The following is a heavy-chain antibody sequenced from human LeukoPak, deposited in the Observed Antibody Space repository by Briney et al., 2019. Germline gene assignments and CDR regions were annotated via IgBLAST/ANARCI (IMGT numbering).Heavy chain of an antibody. V-gene: IGHV5-51*01. CDR3: ARHTETYYYDSSGYYWGGGFDY. D-gene: IGHD3-22*01. CDR2: IYPGDSDT. J-gene: IGHJ4*02. Sequence: GESLKISCKGSGYSFTSYWIGWVRQMPGKGLEWMGIIYPGDSDTRYSPSFQGQVTISADKSISTAYLPWSSLKASDTAMYYCARHTETYYYDSSGYYWGGGFDYWGQGTLVTVSS. CDR1: GYSFTSYW.